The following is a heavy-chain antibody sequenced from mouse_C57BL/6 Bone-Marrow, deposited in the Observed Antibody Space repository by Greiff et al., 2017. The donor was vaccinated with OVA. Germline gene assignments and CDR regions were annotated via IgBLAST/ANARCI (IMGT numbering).Heavy chain of an antibody. J-gene: IGHJ2*01. CDR3: ARGLLRCFDY. V-gene: IGHV1-81*01. CDR2: IYPRSGNT. Sequence: VKLMESGAELARPGASVKLSCKASGYTFTSYGISWVKQRTGQGLEWIGEIYPRSGNTYYNEKFKGKATLTADKSSSTAYMELRSLTSEDSAVYFCARGLLRCFDYWGQGTTLTVSS. D-gene: IGHD1-1*01. CDR1: GYTFTSYG.